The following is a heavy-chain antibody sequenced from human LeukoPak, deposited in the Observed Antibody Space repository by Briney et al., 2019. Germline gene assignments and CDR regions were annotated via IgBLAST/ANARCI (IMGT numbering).Heavy chain of an antibody. CDR1: GFTFSSYG. V-gene: IGHV3-33*01. J-gene: IGHJ3*02. D-gene: IGHD5-12*01. Sequence: GGALRLSCAASGFTFSSYGMHWVREAPGKGREWVAAIWYDGSNKYYVDSVKGRFTISRDNSKNTLYLQMNSLRVEDTAVYYCARDTDIVATIPSGAFDIWGQGTMVTVSS. CDR3: ARDTDIVATIPSGAFDI. CDR2: IWYDGSNK.